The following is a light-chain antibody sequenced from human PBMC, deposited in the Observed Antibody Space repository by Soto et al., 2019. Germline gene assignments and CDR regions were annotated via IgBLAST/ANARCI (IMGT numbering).Light chain of an antibody. CDR1: QSLDSF. J-gene: IGKJ5*01. CDR2: DTS. V-gene: IGKV3-11*01. Sequence: EIVLTQSPATLSLSPGERATLSFWASQSLDSFLAWYQQKPGQAPRLLIYDTSNRATGVPARFSGSGSGTDFTLTISSLEPEDFAVYYCQHYGSSPLITFGQGTRLEIK. CDR3: QHYGSSPLIT.